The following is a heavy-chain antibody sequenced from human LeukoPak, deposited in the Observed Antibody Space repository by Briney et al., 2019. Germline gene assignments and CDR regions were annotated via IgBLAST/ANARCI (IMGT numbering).Heavy chain of an antibody. CDR1: GGSFSGYY. D-gene: IGHD3-22*01. V-gene: IGHV4-34*01. J-gene: IGHJ6*02. CDR2: INHSGST. CDR3: ARDDSSGIRPLDYYYGMDV. Sequence: SETLSLTCAVYGGSFSGYYWSWIRQPPGKGLEWIGEINHSGSTNYNPSLKSRVTISVDKSKNQFSLKLSSVTAADTAVYYCARDDSSGIRPLDYYYGMDVWGQGTTVTVSS.